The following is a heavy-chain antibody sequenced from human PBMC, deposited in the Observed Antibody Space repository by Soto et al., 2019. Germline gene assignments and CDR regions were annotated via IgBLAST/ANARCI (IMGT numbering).Heavy chain of an antibody. J-gene: IGHJ2*01. CDR1: GYSFTGYW. CDR2: INPTDSYT. D-gene: IGHD4-4*01. Sequence: GESLKISCKASGYSFTGYWISWVRQMPGKGLEWMGRINPTDSYTNYSPSFEGHVTISADKSITTAYLQWSSLKASDTAMYYCARVLPVTSYWYFDLWGRGTLVTVSS. V-gene: IGHV5-10-1*01. CDR3: ARVLPVTSYWYFDL.